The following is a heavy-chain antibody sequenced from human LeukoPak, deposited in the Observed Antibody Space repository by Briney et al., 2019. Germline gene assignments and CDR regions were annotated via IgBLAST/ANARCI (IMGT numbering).Heavy chain of an antibody. D-gene: IGHD2-15*01. Sequence: GGSLRLSCAASGFTFSSYGMHWVRQAPGKGLEWVAVIWYDGSNKYYADSVKGRFTISRDNSKNTLYLQMNSLRAEDTAVYYCARDCGGGSCYYFDYRGQGTLVTVSS. CDR2: IWYDGSNK. V-gene: IGHV3-33*01. CDR1: GFTFSSYG. J-gene: IGHJ4*02. CDR3: ARDCGGGSCYYFDY.